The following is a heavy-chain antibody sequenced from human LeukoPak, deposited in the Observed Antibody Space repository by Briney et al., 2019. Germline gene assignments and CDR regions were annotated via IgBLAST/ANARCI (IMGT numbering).Heavy chain of an antibody. V-gene: IGHV4-39*01. CDR2: IYYSGST. J-gene: IGHJ4*02. CDR3: ARRPYGDYRYYFDY. Sequence: KPSETLSLTCTVSGGSISSSSYYWGWLRQPPGKGLEWIGSIYYSGSTYYNPSLKSRVTISVDTSKNQFSPKLSSVTAADTAVYYCARRPYGDYRYYFDYWGQGTLVTVSS. CDR1: GGSISSSSYY. D-gene: IGHD4-17*01.